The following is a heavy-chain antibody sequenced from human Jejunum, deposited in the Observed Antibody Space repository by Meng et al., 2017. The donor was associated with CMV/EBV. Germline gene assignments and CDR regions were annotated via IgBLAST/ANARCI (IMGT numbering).Heavy chain of an antibody. Sequence: SWAASGFMFRTFAVHWVRQATGRGLEWLAFESYDGSTQQYADSVKGRFTISRDNSVNTLYLQMDSLRPEDTAMYYCATDLKLPTYHWGQGTLLTVSS. J-gene: IGHJ1*01. CDR1: GFMFRTFA. CDR2: ESYDGSTQ. D-gene: IGHD1-1*01. CDR3: ATDLKLPTYH. V-gene: IGHV3-30-3*01.